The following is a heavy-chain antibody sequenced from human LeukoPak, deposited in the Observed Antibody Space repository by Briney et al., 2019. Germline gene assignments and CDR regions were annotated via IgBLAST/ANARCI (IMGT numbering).Heavy chain of an antibody. J-gene: IGHJ6*02. CDR3: ARDRGIVATRVRRDYYYYGMDV. CDR2: LSSSSSSI. CDR1: GFTFSIYG. Sequence: PGGSLRLSCAASGFTFSIYGMNWVRQAPGKGLEWVSSLSSSSSSIYYAGAVKGRFTISRDNARNSLYLQMNSLRAEDTAVYYCARDRGIVATRVRRDYYYYGMDVWGQGTTVTASS. D-gene: IGHD5-12*01. V-gene: IGHV3-21*01.